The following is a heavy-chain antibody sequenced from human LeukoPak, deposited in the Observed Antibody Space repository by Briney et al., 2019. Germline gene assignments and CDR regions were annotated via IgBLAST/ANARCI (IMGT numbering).Heavy chain of an antibody. J-gene: IGHJ4*02. V-gene: IGHV1-2*02. CDR1: GYTFTGYY. Sequence: GASVKVSCKASGYTFTGYYIHWVRQAPGQGLEWMGWINPNSGGTNYAQKFQGRVTMTRDTSISTAYMELSRLTSDDTAAYYCAPSSSDYFDYWGQGTLVTVSS. D-gene: IGHD6-13*01. CDR3: APSSSDYFDY. CDR2: INPNSGGT.